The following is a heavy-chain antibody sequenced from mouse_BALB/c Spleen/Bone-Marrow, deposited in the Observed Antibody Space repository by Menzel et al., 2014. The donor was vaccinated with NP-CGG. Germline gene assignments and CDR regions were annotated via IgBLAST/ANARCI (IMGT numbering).Heavy chain of an antibody. CDR2: IYPGSGST. CDR3: TPRLRY. J-gene: IGHJ2*01. V-gene: IGHV1S22*01. CDR1: GYTFTSYW. Sequence: KQSGSELVRPGASVKLSCKASGYTFTSYWMHWVKQRPGQGLEWIGNIYPGSGSTNYDEKFKSKATLTVDTSSSTAYMQLSSLTSEDSAVYYCTPRLRYWCQGTTLTVSS. D-gene: IGHD1-2*01.